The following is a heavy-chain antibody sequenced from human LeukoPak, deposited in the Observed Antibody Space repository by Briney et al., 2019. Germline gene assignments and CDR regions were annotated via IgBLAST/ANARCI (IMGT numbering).Heavy chain of an antibody. J-gene: IGHJ6*03. CDR2: IYPGDSDT. CDR3: ARVPGGSVYYYYMDV. V-gene: IGHV5-51*01. D-gene: IGHD3-16*01. Sequence: GESLKISCKGSGYSFTSYWIGWVRQMPGKGLEWMGIIYPGDSDTRYSPSFQGHVTISADKSISTAYLQWSSLKASDTAMYYCARVPGGSVYYYYMDVWGKGTTVTVSS. CDR1: GYSFTSYW.